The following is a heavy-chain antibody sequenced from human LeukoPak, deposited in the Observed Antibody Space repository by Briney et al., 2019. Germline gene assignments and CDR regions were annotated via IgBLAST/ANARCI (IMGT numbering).Heavy chain of an antibody. D-gene: IGHD6-13*01. Sequence: SETLSLTCTVSGGSISSYYWSWIRQPAGKGLEWIGRIYTSGSTNYNPSLKSRVTISVDTSKNQFSLKLTSVTAADTAVYYCAASHSSSWPFDYWGQGTLVTVSS. CDR1: GGSISSYY. V-gene: IGHV4-4*07. CDR2: IYTSGST. J-gene: IGHJ4*02. CDR3: AASHSSSWPFDY.